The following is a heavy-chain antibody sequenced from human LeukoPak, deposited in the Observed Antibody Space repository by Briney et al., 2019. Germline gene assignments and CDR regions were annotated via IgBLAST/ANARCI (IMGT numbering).Heavy chain of an antibody. D-gene: IGHD6-13*01. Sequence: SVKVSCKASGGTFSSYAISWVRQAPGQGLEWMGGIIPIFGTANYAQKFQGRVAITTDESTSTAYMELSSLRSEDTAVYYCARRASSSRSNWFDPWGQGTLVTVSS. CDR3: ARRASSSRSNWFDP. V-gene: IGHV1-69*05. CDR1: GGTFSSYA. J-gene: IGHJ5*02. CDR2: IIPIFGTA.